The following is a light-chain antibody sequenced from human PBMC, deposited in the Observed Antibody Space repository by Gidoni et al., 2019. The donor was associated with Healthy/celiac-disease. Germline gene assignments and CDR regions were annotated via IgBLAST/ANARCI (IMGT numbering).Light chain of an antibody. CDR2: AAS. J-gene: IGKJ4*01. V-gene: IGKV1-27*01. CDR1: QGMSNY. Sequence: DIQMTQSPSSLSASVGDRVTITCRASQGMSNYLALYQQKPGKVPKLLIYAASTLQSGVPSRFSGSGSGTDFTLTISSLQPEDVATYYCQKYNSAPLTFGGGTQVEIK. CDR3: QKYNSAPLT.